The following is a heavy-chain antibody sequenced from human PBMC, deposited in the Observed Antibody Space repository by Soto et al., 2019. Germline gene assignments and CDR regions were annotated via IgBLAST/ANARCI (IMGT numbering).Heavy chain of an antibody. D-gene: IGHD3-16*01. CDR3: GREDSYGSSGESSYV. Sequence: PSETLSLTCAVVGDSLRGQSWNWIRQSPGKGLEWIGELDQSGGTNYNPSLKSRAIISDDTSKNQFSLTLPSLTAADTAVSYCGREDSYGSSGESSYVWGLGT. J-gene: IGHJ3*01. V-gene: IGHV4-34*01. CDR2: LDQSGGT. CDR1: GDSLRGQS.